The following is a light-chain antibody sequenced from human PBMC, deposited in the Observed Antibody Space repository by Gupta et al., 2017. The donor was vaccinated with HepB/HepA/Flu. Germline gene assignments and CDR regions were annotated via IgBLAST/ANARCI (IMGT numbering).Light chain of an antibody. V-gene: IGKV1-39*01. CDR2: GAS. CDR1: QGISRF. Sequence: QTNPSPSSLSASVGDRVTITCRTSQGISRFLNWYQQRPGKAPKLLIYGASNLQRGVPSRFSGSGSGTDFTLTISSLQPEDVATYYCQKDYTAPLSFGTGTKVEIK. J-gene: IGKJ4*01. CDR3: QKDYTAPLS.